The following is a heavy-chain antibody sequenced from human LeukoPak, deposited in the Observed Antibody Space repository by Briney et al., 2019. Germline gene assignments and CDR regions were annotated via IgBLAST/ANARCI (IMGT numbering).Heavy chain of an antibody. CDR2: IIPILGIA. CDR3: ARSRIAARSYQYYYYMDV. CDR1: GGTFSSYA. Sequence: SVKVSCKASGGTFSSYAISWVRQAPGQGLEWMGRIIPILGIANYAQKFQGRVTITADKSTSTAYMELSSLRSEDTAVYYCARSRIAARSYQYYYYMDVWGKGTTVTVSS. J-gene: IGHJ6*03. D-gene: IGHD6-6*01. V-gene: IGHV1-69*04.